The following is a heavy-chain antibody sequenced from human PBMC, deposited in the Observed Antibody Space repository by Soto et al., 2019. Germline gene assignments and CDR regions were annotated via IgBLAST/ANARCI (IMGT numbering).Heavy chain of an antibody. J-gene: IGHJ6*02. CDR3: ARGHADTAMVNYYYGMDV. CDR2: IIPIFGTA. D-gene: IGHD5-18*01. CDR1: GGTFSSYA. Sequence: EASVKVSCKASGGTFSSYAISWVRQAPGQGLEWMGGIIPIFGTANYAQKFQGRVTITADESTSTAYMELSSLRSEDTAVYYCARGHADTAMVNYYYGMDVWGQGTTVTVSS. V-gene: IGHV1-69*13.